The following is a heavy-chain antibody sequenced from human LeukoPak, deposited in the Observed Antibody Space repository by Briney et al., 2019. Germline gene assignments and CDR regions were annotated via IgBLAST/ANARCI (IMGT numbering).Heavy chain of an antibody. CDR1: GGSFSGYY. J-gene: IGHJ4*02. CDR2: INHSRST. V-gene: IGHV4-34*01. CDR3: ARAGGTRDY. D-gene: IGHD3-16*01. Sequence: SETLSLTCAVYGGSFSGYYWSWIRQPPGKGLEWIGEINHSRSTNYNPSLKSRVTISVDTSKNQFSLKLSSVTAADTAVYYCARAGGTRDYWGQGTLVTVSS.